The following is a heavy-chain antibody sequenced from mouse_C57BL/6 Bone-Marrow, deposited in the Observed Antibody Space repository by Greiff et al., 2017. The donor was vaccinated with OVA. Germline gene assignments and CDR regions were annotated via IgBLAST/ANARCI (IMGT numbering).Heavy chain of an antibody. CDR2: IDPANGNT. CDR1: GFNIKNTY. V-gene: IGHV14-3*01. J-gene: IGHJ4*01. Sequence: VQLQQSVAELVRPGASVKLSCTASGFNIKNTYMHWVKQRPEQGLEWIGRIDPANGNTKYALKFQGKATITADTSSNTAYLQLSSLTSEDTAIYYCARSPFITTVVATEYAMDYWGQGTSVTVSS. D-gene: IGHD1-1*01. CDR3: ARSPFITTVVATEYAMDY.